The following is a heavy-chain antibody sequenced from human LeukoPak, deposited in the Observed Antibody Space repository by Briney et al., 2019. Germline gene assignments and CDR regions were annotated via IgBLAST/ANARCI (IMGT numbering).Heavy chain of an antibody. D-gene: IGHD5-12*01. Sequence: PGGSLRLSCAASGFTFSSYAMSWVRQAPGKGLEWVSYISGSGRTMSYADSVKGRFTISRDNAKNSLYLQMNSLRVEDTAVYHCARGGLYGYDVFDYWGQGTLVTVSS. CDR2: ISGSGRTM. CDR3: ARGGLYGYDVFDY. J-gene: IGHJ4*02. V-gene: IGHV3-48*03. CDR1: GFTFSSYA.